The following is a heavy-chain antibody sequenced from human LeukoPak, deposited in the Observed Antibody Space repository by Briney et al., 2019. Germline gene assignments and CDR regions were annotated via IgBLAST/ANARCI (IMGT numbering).Heavy chain of an antibody. CDR2: IYTDGKT. Sequence: GGSLRLSCTVSGFTVTSNYMTWVRQAPGKGLEWVSVIYTDGKTYYADSVKGRFSISRDNSKNTLFLQMKSLRAEDTAVYFCARLDREGYYFPYYFDYWGQGTRVSVSS. CDR3: ARLDREGYYFPYYFDY. V-gene: IGHV3-66*01. J-gene: IGHJ4*02. D-gene: IGHD5-24*01. CDR1: GFTVTSNY.